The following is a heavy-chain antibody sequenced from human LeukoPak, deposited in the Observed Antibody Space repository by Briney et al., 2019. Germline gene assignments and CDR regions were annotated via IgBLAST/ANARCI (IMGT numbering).Heavy chain of an antibody. Sequence: ASVKVSCKASGYTFTGYYMHWVRQAPGQGLEWMGWINPNSDGINYAQKFQGRVTMTRDTSISTAYMELSRLRSDDTAVYYCARGPPGVLRFLEWDSPLEYWGQGTLVTVSS. CDR3: ARGPPGVLRFLEWDSPLEY. D-gene: IGHD3-3*01. CDR1: GYTFTGYY. J-gene: IGHJ4*02. V-gene: IGHV1-2*02. CDR2: INPNSDGI.